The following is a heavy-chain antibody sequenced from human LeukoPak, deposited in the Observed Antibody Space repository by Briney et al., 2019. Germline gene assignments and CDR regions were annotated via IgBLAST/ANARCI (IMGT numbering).Heavy chain of an antibody. D-gene: IGHD2-21*01. CDR3: ARGGSTLIRGDGWSDP. J-gene: IGHJ5*02. CDR1: GFTFSSYG. CDR2: VWYDGTNK. Sequence: GGSLRLSCAASGFTFSSYGMHWVRQAPGKGPEWVAYVWYDGTNKYYSDSVKGRFTTSRDNSKNTLFLQMNSLAIEDTAVYYCARGGSTLIRGDGWSDPWGQGTLLTVSS. V-gene: IGHV3-33*08.